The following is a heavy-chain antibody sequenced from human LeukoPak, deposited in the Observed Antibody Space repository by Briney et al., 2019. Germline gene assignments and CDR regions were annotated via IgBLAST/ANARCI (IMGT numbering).Heavy chain of an antibody. CDR3: ARGPSDYYYYMDV. CDR1: GGTFSSYA. D-gene: IGHD6-19*01. V-gene: IGHV1-69*05. J-gene: IGHJ6*03. Sequence: SVKVSSKASGGTFSSYAISWVRQAPGQGLEWMGRTIPIFGTANYAQKFQGRVTITTDESTSTAYMELSSLRSEDTAVYYCARGPSDYYYYMDVWGKGTTVTVSS. CDR2: TIPIFGTA.